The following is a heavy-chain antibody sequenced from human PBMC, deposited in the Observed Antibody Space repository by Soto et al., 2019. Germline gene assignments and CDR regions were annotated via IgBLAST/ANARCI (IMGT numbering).Heavy chain of an antibody. Sequence: QVQLVQSGAEVKKPGSSVKVSCKASGGTFSSHGISWVRQAPGQGLEWMGGIIPILVTPNYAQTFQGRVTLTADEFTSTAYMELSSLRPEDTAVYYCARETRPYYFDSSGYPDAFDIWGQGTMVTVSS. J-gene: IGHJ3*02. V-gene: IGHV1-69*01. D-gene: IGHD3-22*01. CDR2: IIPILVTP. CDR3: ARETRPYYFDSSGYPDAFDI. CDR1: GGTFSSHG.